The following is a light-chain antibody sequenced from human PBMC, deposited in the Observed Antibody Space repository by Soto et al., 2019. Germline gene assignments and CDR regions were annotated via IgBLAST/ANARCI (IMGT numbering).Light chain of an antibody. CDR3: TSYTSSSTPYV. CDR1: SSDVGGYTY. Sequence: QSVLTQPASVSGSPGQSITISCAGTSSDVGGYTYVSWYQQHPGKAPKLMIYDVSNRPSGVSNRFSGSKSGNTASLTISGLQAEDEADYSCTSYTSSSTPYVFGGGTKVT. CDR2: DVS. V-gene: IGLV2-14*01. J-gene: IGLJ1*01.